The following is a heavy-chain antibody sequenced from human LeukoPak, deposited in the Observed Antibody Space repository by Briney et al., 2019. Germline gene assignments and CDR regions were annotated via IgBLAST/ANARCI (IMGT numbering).Heavy chain of an antibody. CDR1: GFTFGSYS. CDR3: ATHCSTSICP. Sequence: GGSLRLSCAASGFTFGSYSMNWVRQAPGKGLEWVSYISSSSSTIYYADSVKGRFTVSRDNAKNSLYLQMNTLRAEDTAVYYCATHCSTSICPWGKGTLVTVAS. V-gene: IGHV3-48*01. J-gene: IGHJ5*02. D-gene: IGHD2-2*01. CDR2: ISSSSSTI.